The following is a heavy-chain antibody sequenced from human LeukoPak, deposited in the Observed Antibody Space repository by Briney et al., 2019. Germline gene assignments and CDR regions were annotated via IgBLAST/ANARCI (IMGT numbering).Heavy chain of an antibody. CDR2: IYHSGST. J-gene: IGHJ5*02. CDR3: XXXXXCGGDCFPNWFDP. Sequence: PSGTLSLTCAVSGGSISSSNWWSWVRQPPGKGLEWIGEIYHSGSTNYSPSFQGQVTISADKSISTAYLQWSSLKASDTPMYYXXXXXXCGGDCFPNWFDPWGQGTLVTVSS. CDR1: GGSISSSNW. V-gene: IGHV4-4*02. D-gene: IGHD2-21*02.